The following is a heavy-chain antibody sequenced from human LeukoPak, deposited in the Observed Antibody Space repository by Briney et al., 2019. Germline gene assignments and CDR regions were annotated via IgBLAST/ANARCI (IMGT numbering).Heavy chain of an antibody. CDR2: ISSSGSTI. CDR3: ARELDIVVVVAATPAGAFDI. CDR1: GFTFSSYE. V-gene: IGHV3-48*03. Sequence: GGSLRLSCAASGFTFSSYEMNWVRQAPGKGLEWVSYISSSGSTIYYADSVKGRFTISRGDAKNSLYLQMNSLRAEDTAVYYCARELDIVVVVAATPAGAFDIWGQGTMVTVSS. J-gene: IGHJ3*02. D-gene: IGHD2-15*01.